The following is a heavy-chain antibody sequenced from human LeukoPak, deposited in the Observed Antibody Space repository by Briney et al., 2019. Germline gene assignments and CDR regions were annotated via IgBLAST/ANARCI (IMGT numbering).Heavy chain of an antibody. CDR3: AKATGYPDLSFDAFDI. J-gene: IGHJ3*02. Sequence: PGGSLRLSCAASGFTFSSYAMSWVRQAPGKGLEWVSAISGSGGSTYYADSVKGRFTISRDNSKNTLYLQMNSLRAEDTAVYYCAKATGYPDLSFDAFDIWGQGTMVTVSS. CDR2: ISGSGGST. D-gene: IGHD3-9*01. V-gene: IGHV3-23*01. CDR1: GFTFSSYA.